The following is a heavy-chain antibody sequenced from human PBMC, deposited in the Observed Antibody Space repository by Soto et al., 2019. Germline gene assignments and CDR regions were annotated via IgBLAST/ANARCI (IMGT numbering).Heavy chain of an antibody. CDR3: ARVERGTATTVVDAFEI. CDR2: MSHSGGT. D-gene: IGHD1-1*01. CDR1: GXXVNSGNYY. Sequence: XXLXQWGXGLXXXXETXSXXXAXXGXXVNSGNYYWSWIRQPPGKGLEWIGEMSHSGGTHFNPSLKSRVTISVDTSKNQFSLKMSSVTAADTALYYCARVERGTATTVVDAFEIWGPGTLVTVSS. J-gene: IGHJ3*02. V-gene: IGHV4-34*01.